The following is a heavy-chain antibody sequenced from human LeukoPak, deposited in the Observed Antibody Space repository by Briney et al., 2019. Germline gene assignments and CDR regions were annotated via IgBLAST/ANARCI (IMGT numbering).Heavy chain of an antibody. V-gene: IGHV3-7*01. D-gene: IGHD3-3*01. CDR1: GFTISDYW. CDR3: ASKGGSFTISGVLYNDAFAI. CDR2: IKEDGSEK. Sequence: PGGSLRLSCAASGFTISDYWMSWVRQAPGKGLEWVANIKEDGSEKNYVDSAKGRLTISRDNAKNSLYLQMNNLRAEDTAVYYCASKGGSFTISGVLYNDAFAIWGQGTMVTVSA. J-gene: IGHJ3*02.